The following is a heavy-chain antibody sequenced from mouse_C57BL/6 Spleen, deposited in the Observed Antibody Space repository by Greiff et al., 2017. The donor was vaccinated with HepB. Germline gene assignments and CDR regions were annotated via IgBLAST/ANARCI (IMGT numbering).Heavy chain of an antibody. CDR3: AMVYYDYGGAY. Sequence: VQLQQSGPELVKPGASVKISCKASGYAFSSSWMNWVKQRPGKGLEWIGRIYPGDGDTNYNGKFKGKPTLTADKSSSTAYMQLSSLTSEDSAVCFCAMVYYDYGGAYWGQGTLVTVSA. V-gene: IGHV1-82*01. D-gene: IGHD2-4*01. J-gene: IGHJ3*01. CDR2: IYPGDGDT. CDR1: GYAFSSSW.